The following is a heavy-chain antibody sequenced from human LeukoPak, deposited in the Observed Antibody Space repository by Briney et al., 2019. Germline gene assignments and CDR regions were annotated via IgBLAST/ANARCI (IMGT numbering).Heavy chain of an antibody. J-gene: IGHJ6*03. V-gene: IGHV3-11*04. CDR3: AREAAAGLPFYYYYMDV. CDR2: ISSSGSTI. CDR1: GFTFSDYY. Sequence: PGGSLRLSCAASGFTFSDYYMSWIRQAPGKGLEWVSYISSSGSTIYYADSVKGRFTISRDNAKNSLYLQMNSLRAEDTAVYYCAREAAAGLPFYYYYMDVWGKATTVTPSS. D-gene: IGHD6-13*01.